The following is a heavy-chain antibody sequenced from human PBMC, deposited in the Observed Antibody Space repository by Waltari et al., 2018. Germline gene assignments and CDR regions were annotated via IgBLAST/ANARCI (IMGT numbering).Heavy chain of an antibody. V-gene: IGHV4-39*07. Sequence: QLQLQESGPGLVKPSETLSLTCTVSGGSISSSSYYWGWIRQPPGKGLEWIGSIYYSGSTFYNPSRKSRVTISGDTPKTQFSRALRSVPASDTSAYYCSRDHMGASPCIDSWGQGTLVAVSS. CDR2: IYYSGST. J-gene: IGHJ4*02. CDR3: SRDHMGASPCIDS. CDR1: GGSISSSSYY. D-gene: IGHD1-26*01.